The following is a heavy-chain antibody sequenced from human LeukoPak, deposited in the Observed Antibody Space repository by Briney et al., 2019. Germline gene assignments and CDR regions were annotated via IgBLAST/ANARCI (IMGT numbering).Heavy chain of an antibody. CDR1: GGSFSGYY. Sequence: SETLSLTCAVYGGSFSGYYWSWIRQPPGKGLEWIGEINHSGSTNYNPSLKSRVTISVDTSKNQFSLKLSSVTAADTAVYYCANLPQYSSGWFGAFDSWGQGTMVTVSS. V-gene: IGHV4-34*01. CDR3: ANLPQYSSGWFGAFDS. CDR2: INHSGST. D-gene: IGHD6-19*01. J-gene: IGHJ3*02.